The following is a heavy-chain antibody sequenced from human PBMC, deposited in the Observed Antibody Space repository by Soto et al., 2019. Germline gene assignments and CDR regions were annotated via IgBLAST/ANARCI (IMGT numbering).Heavy chain of an antibody. CDR1: GFTFSSYA. D-gene: IGHD1-26*01. CDR3: AKDFLPSLVGATLYFQH. Sequence: EVQLLESGGGLVQPGGSLRLSCAASGFTFSSYAMSWVRQAPGKGLEWVSAISGSGGSTYYADSVKGRFTISRDNSKNTLYLQMNSLRAEDTAVYYCAKDFLPSLVGATLYFQHWGQGTLVTVSS. V-gene: IGHV3-23*01. J-gene: IGHJ1*01. CDR2: ISGSGGST.